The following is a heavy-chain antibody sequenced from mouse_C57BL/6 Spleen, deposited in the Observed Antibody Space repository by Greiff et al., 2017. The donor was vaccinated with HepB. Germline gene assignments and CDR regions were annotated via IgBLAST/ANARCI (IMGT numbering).Heavy chain of an antibody. V-gene: IGHV1-82*01. Sequence: QVQLQQPGPELVKPGASVKISCKASGYAFSSSWMNWVKQRPGKGLEWIGRIYPGDGDTNYNGKFKGKATLTADKSSSTAYMQLSSLTSEDSAVYFCTRYYDYKFAYWGQGTLVTVSA. CDR1: GYAFSSSW. CDR2: IYPGDGDT. D-gene: IGHD2-4*01. CDR3: TRYYDYKFAY. J-gene: IGHJ3*01.